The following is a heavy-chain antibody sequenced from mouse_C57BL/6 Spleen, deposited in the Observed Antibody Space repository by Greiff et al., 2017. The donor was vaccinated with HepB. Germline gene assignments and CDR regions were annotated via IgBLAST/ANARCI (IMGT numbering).Heavy chain of an antibody. V-gene: IGHV1-61*01. J-gene: IGHJ2*01. CDR3: ARASSFDY. CDR1: GYTFTSYW. Sequence: QVQLQQPGAELVRPGSSVKLSCKASGYTFTSYWMYWVKQRPGQGLEWIGNIYPSDSETHYNQKFKDKATLTVDKSSSTAYMQLSSLTSEDSAVYYCARASSFDYWGQGTTLTVSS. D-gene: IGHD6-1*01. CDR2: IYPSDSET.